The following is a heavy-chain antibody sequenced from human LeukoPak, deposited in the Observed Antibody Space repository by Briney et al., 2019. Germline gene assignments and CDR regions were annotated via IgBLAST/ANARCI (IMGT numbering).Heavy chain of an antibody. Sequence: ASVKVSCKASGYTFTGYHMHWVRQAPGQGLEWMGWINPNSGGTNYAQKFQGRVTMTRDTSISTAYMELSRLRSDDTAVYYCARDLEYYDSSGYFSYWGQGTLVTVSS. CDR3: ARDLEYYDSSGYFSY. CDR2: INPNSGGT. J-gene: IGHJ4*02. D-gene: IGHD3-22*01. V-gene: IGHV1-2*02. CDR1: GYTFTGYH.